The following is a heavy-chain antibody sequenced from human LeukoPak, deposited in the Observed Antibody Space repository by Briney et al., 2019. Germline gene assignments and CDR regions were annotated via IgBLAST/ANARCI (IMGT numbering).Heavy chain of an antibody. D-gene: IGHD2-15*01. CDR3: ARDGGRKDDY. Sequence: PGGSLRLSCTASGFTFSSYWMTWVRQAPGKGLEWVANIKQDGSEKYYVDSVKGRFTISRDYAKNSLYLQMNSLRAEDTAVYYCARDGGRKDDYWGQGTLVTVSS. CDR2: IKQDGSEK. CDR1: GFTFSSYW. J-gene: IGHJ4*02. V-gene: IGHV3-7*01.